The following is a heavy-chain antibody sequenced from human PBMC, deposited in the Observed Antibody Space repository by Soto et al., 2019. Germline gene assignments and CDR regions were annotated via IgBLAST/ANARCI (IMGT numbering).Heavy chain of an antibody. J-gene: IGHJ4*02. CDR1: GFTFSSYS. CDR3: ARDEANWNYYDY. CDR2: ISSGSSYI. D-gene: IGHD1-1*01. V-gene: IGHV3-21*01. Sequence: GGSLRLSCAASGFTFSSYSMNWVRQAPGKGLEWVSSISSGSSYIYYADSVKGRFTISRDNAKNSLYLQMNSLRAEDTAVYYCARDEANWNYYDYWGQGTLVTVSS.